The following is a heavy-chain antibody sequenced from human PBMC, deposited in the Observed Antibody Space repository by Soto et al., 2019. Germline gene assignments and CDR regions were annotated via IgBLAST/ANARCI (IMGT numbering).Heavy chain of an antibody. Sequence: ASVKVSCKASGYTFTSYGISWVRQAPGQGLEWMGWISAYNGNTNYAQKPQGRVTMTTDTSTSTAYMELRSLRSDDTAVYYCARERRGSNDFWSGYYGYYYYGMDVWGKGTTVTVSS. CDR1: GYTFTSYG. CDR2: ISAYNGNT. V-gene: IGHV1-18*04. J-gene: IGHJ6*04. CDR3: ARERRGSNDFWSGYYGYYYYGMDV. D-gene: IGHD3-3*01.